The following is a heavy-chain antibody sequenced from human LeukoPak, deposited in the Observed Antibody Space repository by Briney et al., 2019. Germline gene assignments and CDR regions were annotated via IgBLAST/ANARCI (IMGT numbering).Heavy chain of an antibody. J-gene: IGHJ4*02. Sequence: ASVKVSCKASGGTFSSYAISWVRQAPGQGLEWMGGIIPIFGTANYAQKFQGRVTITADKSTSTAYMELSSLRSEDTAVYYCGTYCSSTSCYVYFDYWGQGTLVTVSS. V-gene: IGHV1-69*06. D-gene: IGHD2-2*01. CDR3: GTYCSSTSCYVYFDY. CDR1: GGTFSSYA. CDR2: IIPIFGTA.